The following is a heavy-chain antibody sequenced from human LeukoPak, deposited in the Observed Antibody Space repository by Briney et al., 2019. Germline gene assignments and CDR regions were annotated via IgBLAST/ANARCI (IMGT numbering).Heavy chain of an antibody. CDR2: IYTSGST. D-gene: IGHD1-26*01. CDR3: ARGNSGFIVGAPDYYYYYMDV. V-gene: IGHV4-61*02. Sequence: SETLSLTCTVSGGSISSGSYYWSWIRQPAGKGLEWIGRIYTSGSTNYNPSLKSRVTISVDTSKNQFSLKLSSVTAADTAVYYCARGNSGFIVGAPDYYYYYMDVWGKGTTVTISS. J-gene: IGHJ6*03. CDR1: GGSISSGSYY.